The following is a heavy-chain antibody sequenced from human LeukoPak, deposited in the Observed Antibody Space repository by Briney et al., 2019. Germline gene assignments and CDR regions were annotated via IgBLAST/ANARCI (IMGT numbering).Heavy chain of an antibody. J-gene: IGHJ6*04. CDR2: IYYSGST. CDR3: ARVELRYFDWFPGGMDV. Sequence: SETLSLTCTVSGGSISSGGYYWSWIRQHPGKGLEWIGYIYYSGSTYYNPSLKSRVTISVDTSKNQFSLKLSSVTAADTAVYYCARVELRYFDWFPGGMDVWGKGTTVTVSS. D-gene: IGHD3-9*01. V-gene: IGHV4-31*03. CDR1: GGSISSGGYY.